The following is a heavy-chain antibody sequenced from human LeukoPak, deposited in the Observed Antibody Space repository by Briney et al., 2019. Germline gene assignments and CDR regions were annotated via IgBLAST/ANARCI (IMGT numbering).Heavy chain of an antibody. D-gene: IGHD6-19*01. CDR3: ARQDRSSGWYRPAAFDI. J-gene: IGHJ3*02. CDR1: GGSFSGYY. V-gene: IGHV4-34*01. CDR2: INHSGST. Sequence: MSSETLSLTCAVYGGSFSGYYWSWIRQPPGKGLEWIGEINHSGSTNYNPSLKSRVTISVDTSKNQFSLKLSPVTAAHTAVYYCARQDRSSGWYRPAAFDIWGQGTMVTVSS.